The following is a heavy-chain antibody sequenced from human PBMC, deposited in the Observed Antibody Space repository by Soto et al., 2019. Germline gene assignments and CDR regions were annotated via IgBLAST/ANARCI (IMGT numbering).Heavy chain of an antibody. CDR2: ISGGGDAP. J-gene: IGHJ2*01. D-gene: IGHD3-10*01. Sequence: EVQLLESGGGLVQPGGSLRLSCAGSGFTFINYAMNWVRQAPGKGLEWVSTISGGGDAPFFADSVRGRFPISRDNSKNTVTLQINNLGVDDTAVYFCARKVPGFTIRPDYWCFDLWGRGTLVTVSS. V-gene: IGHV3-23*01. CDR3: ARKVPGFTIRPDYWCFDL. CDR1: GFTFINYA.